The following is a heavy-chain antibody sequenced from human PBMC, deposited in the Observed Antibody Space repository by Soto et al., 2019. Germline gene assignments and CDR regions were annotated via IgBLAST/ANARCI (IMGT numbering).Heavy chain of an antibody. Sequence: EVQLVESGGGLVQPGGSLRLSCAASGFTFSSYAMRWVRQAPGKGLEYVSAISSNGGSTYYANSVKGRFTISRDNSKNTLYLQMGSLRTEDMAVYYCAREGRDGSSYYFDYWGQGTLVTVSS. CDR2: ISSNGGST. CDR1: GFTFSSYA. D-gene: IGHD2-15*01. CDR3: AREGRDGSSYYFDY. J-gene: IGHJ4*02. V-gene: IGHV3-64*01.